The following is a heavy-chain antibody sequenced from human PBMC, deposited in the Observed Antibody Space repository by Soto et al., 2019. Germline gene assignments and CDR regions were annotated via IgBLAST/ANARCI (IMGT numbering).Heavy chain of an antibody. Sequence: GGSLRLSCAASGFTFISYAMSWVRQAPGKGLEWVSAISGSGGSTYYADSVKGRFTISRDNSKNTLYLQMNSLRAEDTAVYYCAKDQQYQLPPNWFDPWGQGTLVTVSS. CDR3: AKDQQYQLPPNWFDP. J-gene: IGHJ5*02. D-gene: IGHD2-2*01. V-gene: IGHV3-23*01. CDR1: GFTFISYA. CDR2: ISGSGGST.